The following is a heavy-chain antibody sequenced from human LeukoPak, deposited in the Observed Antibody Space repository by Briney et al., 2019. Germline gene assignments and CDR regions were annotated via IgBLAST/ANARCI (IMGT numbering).Heavy chain of an antibody. CDR2: IIPIFGTA. J-gene: IGHJ4*02. Sequence: ASVKVSCKASGGTFSSYAISWVRQAPGQGLEWMGGIIPIFGTANYAQKFQGRVTITADESASTAYMELSSLRSEDTAVYYCARDQGAGSELDYWGQGTLVTVSS. CDR1: GGTFSSYA. CDR3: ARDQGAGSELDY. D-gene: IGHD6-19*01. V-gene: IGHV1-69*13.